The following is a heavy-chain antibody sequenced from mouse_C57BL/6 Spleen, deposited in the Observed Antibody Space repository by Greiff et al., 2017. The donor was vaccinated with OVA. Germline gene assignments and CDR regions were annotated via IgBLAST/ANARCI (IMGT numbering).Heavy chain of an antibody. J-gene: IGHJ1*03. CDR2: IDPSDSET. Sequence: QVQLQHPGAELVRPGSSVKLSCKASGYTFTSYWMHWVKQRPIQGLEWIGNIDPSDSETHYNQKFKDKATLTVDKSSSTAYMQLSSLTSEDSAVYYCARVKSPHWYFDVWGTGTTVTVSS. V-gene: IGHV1-52*01. D-gene: IGHD1-3*01. CDR3: ARVKSPHWYFDV. CDR1: GYTFTSYW.